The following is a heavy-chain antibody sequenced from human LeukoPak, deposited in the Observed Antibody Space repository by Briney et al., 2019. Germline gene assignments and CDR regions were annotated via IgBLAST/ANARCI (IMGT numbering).Heavy chain of an antibody. Sequence: ASVKVSCEASGYTFTSFDINWVRQASGQGLEWMGGMNPNSGNTDYAQKFQGRVTMTRNTSKSTAYMELSSLRSEDKAVYYCALLFRGRIAVAGNHWGQGTLVTVSS. J-gene: IGHJ5*02. CDR3: ALLFRGRIAVAGNH. V-gene: IGHV1-8*01. D-gene: IGHD6-19*01. CDR2: MNPNSGNT. CDR1: GYTFTSFD.